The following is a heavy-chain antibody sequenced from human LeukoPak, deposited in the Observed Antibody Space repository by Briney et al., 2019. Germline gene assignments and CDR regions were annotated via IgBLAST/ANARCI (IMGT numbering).Heavy chain of an antibody. V-gene: IGHV3-33*08. CDR2: IWYDGSNK. CDR1: GFTFSSYG. J-gene: IGHJ4*02. Sequence: AGGSLRLSCAASGFTFSSYGMHWVRQAPGKGLEWVAVIWYDGSNKYYADSVEGRFTISRDDSKNTLYLQMISLRAEDTAMYYCARGTAVTHGYFEYWGQGTLVTVSS. D-gene: IGHD4-17*01. CDR3: ARGTAVTHGYFEY.